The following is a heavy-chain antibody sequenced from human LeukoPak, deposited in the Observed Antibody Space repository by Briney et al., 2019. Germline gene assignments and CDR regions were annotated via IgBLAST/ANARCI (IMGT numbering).Heavy chain of an antibody. CDR3: ARVGDYYYMDV. D-gene: IGHD3-10*01. CDR2: ISSSSSTI. Sequence: GGSLRLSCAASGFTFGSYSMNWVREAPGKGLEWGSYISSSSSTIYYADSVKGRFTISRDNAKNSLYLQMNSLRAEDTAVYYCARVGDYYYMDVWGKGTTVTVSS. V-gene: IGHV3-48*04. CDR1: GFTFGSYS. J-gene: IGHJ6*03.